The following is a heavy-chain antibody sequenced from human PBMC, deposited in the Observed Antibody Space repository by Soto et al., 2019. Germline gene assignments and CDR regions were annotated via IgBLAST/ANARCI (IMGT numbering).Heavy chain of an antibody. CDR2: INAYNGNT. J-gene: IGHJ4*02. CDR3: ARDAAIGMNDY. D-gene: IGHD1-20*01. V-gene: IGHV1-18*01. CDR1: GYTFTSYG. Sequence: QVQLVQSGAEVKKPGASVKVSCKASGYTFTSYGISWVRQAPGQGLEWMGWINAYNGNTKYAQKLQGRVTRTPDTSTSTAYMELRSLRSDDTAVYYWARDAAIGMNDYWGQGTLVTVSS.